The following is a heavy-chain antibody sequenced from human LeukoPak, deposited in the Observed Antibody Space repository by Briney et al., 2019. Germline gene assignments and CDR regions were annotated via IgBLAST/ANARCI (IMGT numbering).Heavy chain of an antibody. J-gene: IGHJ4*02. CDR2: INPSGGST. V-gene: IGHV1-46*01. Sequence: GASVKVSCKASGYTFTSYYMHWVRQAPGQGLEWMGIINPSGGSTSYAQKFQGRVTMTRGTSTSTVYMELSSLRSEDTAVYYCARGDYYDSSGYYYYFDYWGQGTLVTVSS. CDR1: GYTFTSYY. CDR3: ARGDYYDSSGYYYYFDY. D-gene: IGHD3-22*01.